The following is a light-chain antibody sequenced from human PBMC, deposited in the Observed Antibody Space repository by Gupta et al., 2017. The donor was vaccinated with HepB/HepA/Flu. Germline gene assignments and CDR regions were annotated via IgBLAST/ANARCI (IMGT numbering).Light chain of an antibody. CDR2: GAS. J-gene: IGKJ4*01. CDR1: QSVANN. V-gene: IGKV3-15*01. Sequence: EIVMTQSPATLSVSPGERVTLSCRASQSVANNLAWYQQKPGQAPRLLIFGASTRAPGIPAKFSGSGSGTDFTLTIDILQSDDFALYYCHHDTNLPLTFGGGTKVEIK. CDR3: HHDTNLPLT.